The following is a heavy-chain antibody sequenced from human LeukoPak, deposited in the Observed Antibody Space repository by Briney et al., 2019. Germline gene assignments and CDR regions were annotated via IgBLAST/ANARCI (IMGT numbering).Heavy chain of an antibody. Sequence: GGSLRLSCAASGFTFSSYDMHWVRQATGKGLEWVSAIGTAGDPYYPGSVKGRFTISRENAKNSLYLQTNSLRAGDTAVYYCARSSSGYYFDYWGQGTLVTVSS. CDR3: ARSSSGYYFDY. V-gene: IGHV3-13*05. CDR1: GFTFSSYD. J-gene: IGHJ4*02. CDR2: IGTAGDP. D-gene: IGHD6-19*01.